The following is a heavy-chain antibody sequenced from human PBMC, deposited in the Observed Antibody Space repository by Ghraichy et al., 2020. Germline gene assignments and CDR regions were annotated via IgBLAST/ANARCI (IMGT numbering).Heavy chain of an antibody. Sequence: ESLNISCAVYGGSFSGYYWSWIRQPPGKGLEWIGEINHSGSTNYNPSLKSRVTISVDTSKNQFSLKLSSVTAADTAVYYCARGPRTWIQLWRGGFDYWGQGTLVTVSS. CDR2: INHSGST. D-gene: IGHD5-18*01. J-gene: IGHJ4*02. CDR1: GGSFSGYY. V-gene: IGHV4-34*01. CDR3: ARGPRTWIQLWRGGFDY.